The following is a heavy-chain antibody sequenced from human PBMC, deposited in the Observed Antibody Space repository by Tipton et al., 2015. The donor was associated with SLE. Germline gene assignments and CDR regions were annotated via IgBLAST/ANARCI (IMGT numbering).Heavy chain of an antibody. CDR3: ARDHGSGWLYGLDV. J-gene: IGHJ6*02. V-gene: IGHV4-59*01. D-gene: IGHD6-19*01. CDR1: GGSISSYY. Sequence: TLSLTCTVSGGSISSYYWSWIRQPPGKGLEWIGYIYYSGSTNYNPSLNSRVTISVDTSKNQFSLKLSSVTAADTAVYYCARDHGSGWLYGLDVWGQGTTVTVAS. CDR2: IYYSGST.